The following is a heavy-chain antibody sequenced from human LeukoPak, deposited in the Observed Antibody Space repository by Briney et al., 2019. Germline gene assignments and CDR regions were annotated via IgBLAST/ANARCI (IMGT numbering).Heavy chain of an antibody. CDR3: ANQCGGGCSGDH. CDR1: GFTFSSYG. V-gene: IGHV3-30*02. Sequence: GSLRLSCAASGFTFSSYGMHWVRQAPGKGLEWVTFIRYDGSNKYFADSVKGRFTISRDNSKNTLFLQMNSLRAEDSAVYYCANQCGGGCSGDHWGQGTLVTVSS. J-gene: IGHJ4*02. CDR2: IRYDGSNK. D-gene: IGHD2-21*02.